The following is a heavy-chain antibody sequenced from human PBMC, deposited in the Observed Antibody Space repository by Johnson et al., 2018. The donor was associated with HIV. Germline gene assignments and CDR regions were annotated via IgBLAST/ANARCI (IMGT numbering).Heavy chain of an antibody. D-gene: IGHD3-10*01. CDR2: IRYDGSDK. CDR3: ARTRGFGTEDAFDI. J-gene: IGHJ3*02. CDR1: GFTFSSYW. Sequence: QVQLVESGGVVVQPGGSLRLSCAASGFTFSSYWMSWVRQAPGKGLEWVAFIRYDGSDKSYADSVKGRFTISRDNSKNTLYLQMNSLRAGDTAVYYCARTRGFGTEDAFDIWGQGTMVTVSS. V-gene: IGHV3-33*08.